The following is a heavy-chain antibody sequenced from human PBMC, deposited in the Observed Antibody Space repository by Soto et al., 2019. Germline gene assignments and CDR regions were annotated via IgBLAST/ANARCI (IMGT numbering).Heavy chain of an antibody. D-gene: IGHD2-21*02. Sequence: QITLRESGPSLVKPTQTLTVTCTFSGFSLSTGGMGVGWIRQPPGKALEWLALIYWDDDKRYSPSLRSRLTVPKHTSKNQVLLTMTNMDPVYTATYFCVHSRCGGDCRQSYSSHYSYGMDVWGQGTTVTVSS. CDR2: IYWDDDK. CDR3: VHSRCGGDCRQSYSSHYSYGMDV. CDR1: GFSLSTGGMG. V-gene: IGHV2-5*02. J-gene: IGHJ6*02.